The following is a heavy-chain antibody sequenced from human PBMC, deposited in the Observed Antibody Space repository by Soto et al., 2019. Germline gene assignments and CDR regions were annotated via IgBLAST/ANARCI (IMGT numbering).Heavy chain of an antibody. CDR2: INSDGSST. J-gene: IGHJ4*02. CDR3: ARGLRPFFAEAPFDY. V-gene: IGHV3-74*01. CDR1: GFTVSGYW. Sequence: GGSLRLSCAASGFTVSGYWLHWVRQAPGKGLVWVSRINSDGSSTSYADSVKGRFTISRDNAKNTLYLQMNSLRAEDTAVYYCARGLRPFFAEAPFDYGRQGTLVTVS. D-gene: IGHD6-6*01.